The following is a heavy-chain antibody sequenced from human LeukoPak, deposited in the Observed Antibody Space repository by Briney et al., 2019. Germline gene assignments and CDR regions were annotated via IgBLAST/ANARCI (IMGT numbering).Heavy chain of an antibody. Sequence: ASVKVSCKASGYTFTSYYMHWVRQAPGQGLEWMGIINPSGGSTSYAQKFQGRVTMTRDMSTSTAYMELSSLRSEDTAVYYCARDRERRDGYNFGFWYFDYWGQGTLVTVSS. J-gene: IGHJ4*02. CDR3: ARDRERRDGYNFGFWYFDY. CDR1: GYTFTSYY. CDR2: INPSGGST. D-gene: IGHD5-24*01. V-gene: IGHV1-46*01.